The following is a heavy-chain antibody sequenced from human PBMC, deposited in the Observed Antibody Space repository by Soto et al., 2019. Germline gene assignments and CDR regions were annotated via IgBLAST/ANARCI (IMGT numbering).Heavy chain of an antibody. Sequence: PGESLKISCKGSGYSFTSYWIGGVRQMPGKGLEWMGIIYPGDSDTRYSPSFQGQVTISADKSISTAYLQWSSLKASDTAMYYCARQEGDSSSWYYFDYWGQGTLVTVSS. CDR2: IYPGDSDT. J-gene: IGHJ4*02. D-gene: IGHD6-13*01. CDR1: GYSFTSYW. V-gene: IGHV5-51*01. CDR3: ARQEGDSSSWYYFDY.